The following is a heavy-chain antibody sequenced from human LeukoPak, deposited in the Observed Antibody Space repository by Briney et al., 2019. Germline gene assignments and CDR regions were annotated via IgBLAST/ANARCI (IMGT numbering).Heavy chain of an antibody. D-gene: IGHD1-26*01. Sequence: PSETLSLTCTVSGGSISSYYWSWIRQPPGKGLSWIGSFYYTGGTYYNPSLKSRLTISVDTSKNQFSLKLSSVTAADTAVYYCARDNLYSGSYNDAFDIWGQGTMVTVSS. CDR3: ARDNLYSGSYNDAFDI. J-gene: IGHJ3*02. CDR1: GGSISSYY. V-gene: IGHV4-59*01. CDR2: FYYTGGT.